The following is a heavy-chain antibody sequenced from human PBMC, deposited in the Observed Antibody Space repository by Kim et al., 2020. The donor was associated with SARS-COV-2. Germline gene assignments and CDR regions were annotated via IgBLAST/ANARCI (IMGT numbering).Heavy chain of an antibody. CDR3: ATPVVPAAPYGMDV. CDR2: ISSSSSTI. V-gene: IGHV3-48*02. D-gene: IGHD2-2*01. Sequence: GGSLRLSCAASGFTFSSYSMNWVRQAPGKGLEWVSYISSSSSTIYYADSVKGRFTISRDNAKNSLYLQMNSLRDEDTAVYYCATPVVPAAPYGMDVWGQGTTVTVSS. J-gene: IGHJ6*02. CDR1: GFTFSSYS.